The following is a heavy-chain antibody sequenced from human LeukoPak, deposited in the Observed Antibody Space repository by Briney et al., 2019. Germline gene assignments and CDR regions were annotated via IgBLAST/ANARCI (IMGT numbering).Heavy chain of an antibody. V-gene: IGHV4-59*01. CDR3: GHTYGGLFDY. Sequence: SETLSLTCNVSGASINGDYWSWIRQPPGKGLQWVGYVYYRGSTNYNPSLESRLTLSVDASKNQFSLKLRSVTTADSAIYYCGHTYGGLFDYRGQGILVTVSS. CDR1: GASINGDY. D-gene: IGHD5-18*01. CDR2: VYYRGST. J-gene: IGHJ4*02.